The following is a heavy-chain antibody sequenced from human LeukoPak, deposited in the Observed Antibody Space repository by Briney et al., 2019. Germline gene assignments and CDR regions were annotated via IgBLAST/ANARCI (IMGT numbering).Heavy chain of an antibody. CDR2: IYSSGST. CDR1: GASISAFH. V-gene: IGHV4-4*07. CDR3: ARKDGDY. J-gene: IGHJ4*02. Sequence: SETLSLTCTVSGASISAFHWTWFRQPAGKTLEWIGLIYSSGSTLFNPSLKSRVAMSLDLTKNQLSLRLTSLTAAHTAMYYCARKDGDYWGQGTLVTVSS.